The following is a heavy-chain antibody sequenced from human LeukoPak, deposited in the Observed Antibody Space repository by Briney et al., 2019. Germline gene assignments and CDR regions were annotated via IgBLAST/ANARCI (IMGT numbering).Heavy chain of an antibody. CDR1: GFTFSSYS. CDR2: ISSSSSYI. V-gene: IGHV3-21*01. CDR3: ARADTTHPYYFDY. J-gene: IGHJ4*02. Sequence: PGGSLRLSCAASGFTFSSYSMNWVRQAPGKGLEWVSSISSSSSYIYYADSVKGRFTISRGNAKNSLYLQVNSLRAEDTAVYYCARADTTHPYYFDYWGQGTLVTVSS. D-gene: IGHD5-18*01.